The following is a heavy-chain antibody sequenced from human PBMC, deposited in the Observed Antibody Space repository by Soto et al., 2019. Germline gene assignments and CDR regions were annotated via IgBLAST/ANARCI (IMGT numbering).Heavy chain of an antibody. CDR3: AGGGVGYCSGGSCYLIRGSRTNAFDI. J-gene: IGHJ3*02. V-gene: IGHV3-66*01. CDR2: IYSGGST. D-gene: IGHD2-15*01. CDR1: GFTVSSNY. Sequence: GGSLRLSCAASGFTVSSNYMSWVRQAPGKGLEWVSVIYSGGSTYYADSGKGRFTISRDNSKNTLYLQMNSLRAEDTAVYYWAGGGVGYCSGGSCYLIRGSRTNAFDIWGQGTMVTVSS.